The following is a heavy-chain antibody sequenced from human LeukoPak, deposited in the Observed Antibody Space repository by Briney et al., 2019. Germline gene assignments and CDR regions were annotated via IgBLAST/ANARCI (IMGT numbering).Heavy chain of an antibody. CDR1: GFTFSSYA. V-gene: IGHV3-23*01. D-gene: IGHD3-10*01. Sequence: GGSLRLSCAASGFTFSSYAMSWVRQAPGKGLEWVSAISGSGGSTYYADSVKGRFTISRDNSKNTLSPQMNSLRAEDTAVYYCAKDLVPGVRGVTNYFDYWGQGTLVTVSS. J-gene: IGHJ4*02. CDR3: AKDLVPGVRGVTNYFDY. CDR2: ISGSGGST.